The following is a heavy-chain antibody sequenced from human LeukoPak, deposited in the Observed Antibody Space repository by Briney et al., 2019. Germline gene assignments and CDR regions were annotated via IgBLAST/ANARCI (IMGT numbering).Heavy chain of an antibody. CDR3: TTTTVTTWDAFDI. CDR1: GFTFSNAW. V-gene: IGHV3-15*01. Sequence: GGTLRLSCAASGFTFSNAWMSRVRQAPGQGLEWVGRIRININGATTDYAAPVKGRFTISRDDSKNTLYLRMNSLKTGDTAVYYCTTTTVTTWDAFDIWGQGTMVTVSS. J-gene: IGHJ3*02. CDR2: IRININGATT. D-gene: IGHD4-17*01.